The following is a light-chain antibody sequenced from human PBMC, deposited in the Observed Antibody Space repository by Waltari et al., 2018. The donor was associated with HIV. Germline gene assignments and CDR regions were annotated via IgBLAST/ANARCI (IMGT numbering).Light chain of an antibody. CDR2: HIT. CDR3: ATHAADDTLA. Sequence: QSALTQPASVSGSPGPSITISCTGTTSDFGPYNFVSWYQQHPGKAPKSLIYHITRRPSGVPQRFSASRSGNTVSLTISGLQAEDEAVYYCATHAADDTLAFGGGTKLTVL. J-gene: IGLJ3*02. CDR1: TSDFGPYNF. V-gene: IGLV2-14*03.